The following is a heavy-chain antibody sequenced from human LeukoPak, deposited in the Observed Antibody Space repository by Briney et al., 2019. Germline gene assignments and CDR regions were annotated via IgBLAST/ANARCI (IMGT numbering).Heavy chain of an antibody. Sequence: GRSLRLSCEASGFIFSSSVLHWVRQAPGKGLEWVAVLSSDGNSQYYAASVKGRFTISRDNSKNTLYLQMNSLSAEDTAVYYCARDGVTLWGRLNYHFDAWGQGTLVTVFS. CDR1: GFIFSSSV. V-gene: IGHV3-30*03. CDR2: LSSDGNSQ. CDR3: ARDGVTLWGRLNYHFDA. D-gene: IGHD3-16*01. J-gene: IGHJ4*02.